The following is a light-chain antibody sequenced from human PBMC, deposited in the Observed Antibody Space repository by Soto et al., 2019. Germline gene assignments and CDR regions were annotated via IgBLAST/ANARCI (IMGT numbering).Light chain of an antibody. J-gene: IGLJ1*01. V-gene: IGLV3-10*01. CDR2: EDS. CDR3: FSTDSSGNQV. CDR1: ALPKKY. Sequence: SYELTQPPSVSVSPGQTARITCSGDALPKKYAYWYQQKSGQAPVLVIYEDSERPSGIPERFSGSSSGTMATLTISGAQVEDEADYYCFSTDSSGNQVFGTGTKLTVL.